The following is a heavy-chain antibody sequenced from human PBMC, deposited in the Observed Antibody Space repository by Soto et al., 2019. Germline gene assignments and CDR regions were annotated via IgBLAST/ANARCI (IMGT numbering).Heavy chain of an antibody. J-gene: IGHJ4*02. D-gene: IGHD1-1*01. V-gene: IGHV3-23*01. CDR1: GFTFNMYA. CDR3: ARTITGYFWAGAY. Sequence: GSLRLSCAASGFTFNMYAMSWVRQAPGKGLEWVSGIGGSGANTYYADFVKGRFTISRDNSKNTLYLQMDSLRAEDTAIYYCARTITGYFWAGAYWGQGTLVTVSS. CDR2: IGGSGANT.